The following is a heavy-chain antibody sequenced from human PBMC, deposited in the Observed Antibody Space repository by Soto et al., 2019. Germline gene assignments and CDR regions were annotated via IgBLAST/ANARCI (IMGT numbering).Heavy chain of an antibody. CDR3: ARDMAIAAAGGYVGWLEP. D-gene: IGHD6-13*01. Sequence: ASVKVSCKASGYTFTSYGISWVRQAPGQGLEWMGWISAYNGNTNYAQKLQGRVTMTTDTSTSTAYMELRSLRSDDTAVYYCARDMAIAAAGGYVGWLEPWGEGTLVTVSS. CDR1: GYTFTSYG. J-gene: IGHJ5*02. CDR2: ISAYNGNT. V-gene: IGHV1-18*01.